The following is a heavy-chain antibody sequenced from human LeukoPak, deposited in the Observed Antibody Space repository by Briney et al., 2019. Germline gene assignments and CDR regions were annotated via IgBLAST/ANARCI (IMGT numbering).Heavy chain of an antibody. J-gene: IGHJ4*02. CDR2: IYYSGST. CDR3: ASGTVTNFDY. D-gene: IGHD4-17*01. Sequence: SETLSLTCTVSGGSISSYYWSWIRPPPGKGLEWIGYIYYSGSTNYNPSLKSRVTISVDTSKNQFSLKLSSVTAADTAVYYCASGTVTNFDYWGQGTLVTVSS. CDR1: GGSISSYY. V-gene: IGHV4-59*01.